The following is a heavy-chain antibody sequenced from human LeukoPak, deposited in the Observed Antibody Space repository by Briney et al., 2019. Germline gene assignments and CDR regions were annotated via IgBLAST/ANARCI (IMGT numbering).Heavy chain of an antibody. CDR1: GFTFSSYA. Sequence: GGSLRLSCAASGFTFSSYAMSWVRQAPGKGLEWVSAISGSGGSTYYADSVKGRFTISRDNSKNTLYLQMNSLRAEDTAVYYCARSYGSGTPGKYGMDVWGKGTTVTASS. D-gene: IGHD3-10*01. CDR2: ISGSGGST. J-gene: IGHJ6*04. CDR3: ARSYGSGTPGKYGMDV. V-gene: IGHV3-23*01.